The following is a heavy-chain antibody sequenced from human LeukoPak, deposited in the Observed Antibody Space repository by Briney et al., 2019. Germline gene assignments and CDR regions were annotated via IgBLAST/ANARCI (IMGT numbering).Heavy chain of an antibody. D-gene: IGHD1-26*01. CDR3: ARWGLGPSFDS. J-gene: IGHJ4*02. V-gene: IGHV3-21*01. CDR2: ISGGSDYT. Sequence: PGGSLRLSCAASGFMFNGYSMTWVRQAPGKGLEWVSYISGGSDYTFYTDSVKGRFTISRDNAKKSLYLQLNSLRVEDTAVYYCARWGLGPSFDSWGQGTRVTVSS. CDR1: GFMFNGYS.